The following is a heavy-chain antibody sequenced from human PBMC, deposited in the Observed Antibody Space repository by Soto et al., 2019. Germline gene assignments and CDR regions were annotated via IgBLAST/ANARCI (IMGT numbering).Heavy chain of an antibody. CDR2: IIPIFGTA. CDR3: ARTGNIGTTGTTLFSGGMDV. D-gene: IGHD1-1*01. Sequence: GASVKVSCKASGYTFTSYAMHWVRQAPGQRLEWMGGIIPIFGTANYAQKFQGRVTITADESTSTAYMELSSLRSEDTAVYYCARTGNIGTTGTTLFSGGMDVWGQGTTVTVSS. V-gene: IGHV1-69*13. J-gene: IGHJ6*02. CDR1: GYTFTSYA.